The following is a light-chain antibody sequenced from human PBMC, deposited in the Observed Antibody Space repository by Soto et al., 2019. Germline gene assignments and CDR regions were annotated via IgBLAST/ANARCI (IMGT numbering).Light chain of an antibody. CDR2: KAF. Sequence: DIQMTQSPSTLPASVGDRVSITCRASQSFSSWLAWYQEKPGKAPKLLIYKAFTLESGVPSRFSGSGSGTEFTLSISSLQPDDFATYYCQQYRSYSWTFGQGTKVE. J-gene: IGKJ1*01. CDR1: QSFSSW. V-gene: IGKV1-5*03. CDR3: QQYRSYSWT.